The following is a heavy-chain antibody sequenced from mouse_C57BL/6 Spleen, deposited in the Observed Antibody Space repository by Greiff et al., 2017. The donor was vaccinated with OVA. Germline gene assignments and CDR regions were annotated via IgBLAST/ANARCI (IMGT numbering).Heavy chain of an antibody. Sequence: EVKLVESGPGLVKPSQSLSLTCSVTGYSITSGYYWNWIRQFPGNKLEWMGYISYDGSNNYNPSLKNRISITRDTSKNQFFLKLNSVTTEDTATYYCVIYYDYFDYWGQGTTPTVSS. J-gene: IGHJ2*01. CDR2: ISYDGSN. CDR3: VIYYDYFDY. V-gene: IGHV3-6*01. D-gene: IGHD2-4*01. CDR1: GYSITSGYY.